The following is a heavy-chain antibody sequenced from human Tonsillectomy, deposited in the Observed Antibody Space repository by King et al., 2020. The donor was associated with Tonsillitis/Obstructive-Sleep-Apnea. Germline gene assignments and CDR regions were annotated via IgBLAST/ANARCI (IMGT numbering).Heavy chain of an antibody. Sequence: VQLQQWGAGLLKPSETLSLTCAVYGGSFSGYYWSWIRQSPGKGLEWIGEINHGGSTNYDPFLKTRVTISVDTSKNQFSLKLSSVTAADTAVYDCARGDGDYGDAFEIWGQGTVVSISS. J-gene: IGHJ3*02. CDR3: ARGDGDYGDAFEI. CDR2: INHGGST. CDR1: GGSFSGYY. D-gene: IGHD4-17*01. V-gene: IGHV4-34*01.